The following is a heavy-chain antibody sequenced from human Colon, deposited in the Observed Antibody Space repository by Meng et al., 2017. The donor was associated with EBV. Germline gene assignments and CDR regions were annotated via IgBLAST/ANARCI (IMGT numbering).Heavy chain of an antibody. J-gene: IGHJ5*02. CDR2: IYHSGST. V-gene: IGHV4-4*02. D-gene: IGHD3-10*01. Sequence: QVQLQESGPGLGRPSQTLTLTCAVSGGSIGSSNWWSWVRQPPGKGLEWIGEIYHSGSTNYNPSLKRRVTISVDKSKNQFSLKLSSVSAADTAVYYCVRDTRRGGGWFDPWGQGTLVTVSS. CDR1: GGSIGSSNW. CDR3: VRDTRRGGGWFDP.